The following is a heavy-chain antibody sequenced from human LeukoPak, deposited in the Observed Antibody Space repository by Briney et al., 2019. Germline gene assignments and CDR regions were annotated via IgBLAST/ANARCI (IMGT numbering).Heavy chain of an antibody. V-gene: IGHV3-53*01. D-gene: IGHD3/OR15-3a*01. Sequence: GGSLRLSCAASGFTVSNSYINWVRQAPGKGLEWVSIIYSGGNTYYADSVKGRFTISRDNSKNTLNLQMNSLRAEDTAVYYCAKDDIPANGLYDAFDIWGQGTKVTVSA. J-gene: IGHJ3*02. CDR1: GFTVSNSY. CDR2: IYSGGNT. CDR3: AKDDIPANGLYDAFDI.